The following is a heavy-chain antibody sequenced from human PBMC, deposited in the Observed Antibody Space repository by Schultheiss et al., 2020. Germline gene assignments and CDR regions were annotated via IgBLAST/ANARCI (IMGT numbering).Heavy chain of an antibody. CDR3: VKDWVSGYFP. CDR2: IWYDGSNK. V-gene: IGHV3-33*06. D-gene: IGHD3-22*01. CDR1: GFTFSSYG. J-gene: IGHJ5*02. Sequence: GESLKISCAASGFTFSSYGMHWVRQAPGKGLEWVAVIWYDGSNKYYADSVKGRFTISRDNSKNSLYLQMNSLRAEDTAVYYCVKDWVSGYFPWGQGTLVTVSS.